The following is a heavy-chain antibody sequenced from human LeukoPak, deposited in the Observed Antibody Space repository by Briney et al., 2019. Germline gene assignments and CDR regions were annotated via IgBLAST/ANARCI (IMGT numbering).Heavy chain of an antibody. CDR3: TTPPD. CDR2: ISYDGSNK. J-gene: IGHJ4*02. Sequence: PGGSLRLSCAASGFTFSSYAMHWVRQAPGKGLEWVAVISYDGSNKYYADSVKGRFTISRDNSKNMLYLQMNSLKAEDTAVYYCTTPPDWGQGTLVAVSS. V-gene: IGHV3-30*04. CDR1: GFTFSSYA. D-gene: IGHD1-14*01.